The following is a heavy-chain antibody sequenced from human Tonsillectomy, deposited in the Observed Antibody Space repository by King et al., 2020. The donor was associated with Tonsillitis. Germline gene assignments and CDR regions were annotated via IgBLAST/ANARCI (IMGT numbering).Heavy chain of an antibody. V-gene: IGHV4-30-4*01. Sequence: VQLQESGPGLVKPSQTLSLTCTVSGVSVSSGDYYWSWIRQPPGKGLGWIAYIYYSGTTYYNPSLKSRLTISIDTTNNNFSLKLNSVTAADTAVYYCARLPLVWFGESGGMDVWGQGTTVTVSS. J-gene: IGHJ6*02. CDR1: GVSVSSGDYY. CDR3: ARLPLVWFGESGGMDV. CDR2: IYYSGTT. D-gene: IGHD3-10*01.